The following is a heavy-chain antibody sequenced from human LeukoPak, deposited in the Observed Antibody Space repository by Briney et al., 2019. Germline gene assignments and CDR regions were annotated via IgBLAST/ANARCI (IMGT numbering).Heavy chain of an antibody. D-gene: IGHD3-22*01. CDR3: ARAGITMIEN. CDR1: GFTFSSYE. J-gene: IGHJ4*02. Sequence: PGGSLRLSCAASGFTFSSYEMNWVCQAPGKGLEWVSYISSSGSTIYYADSVKGRFTISRDNAKNSLYLQMNSLRAEDTAVYYCARAGITMIENWGQGTLVTVSS. V-gene: IGHV3-48*03. CDR2: ISSSGSTI.